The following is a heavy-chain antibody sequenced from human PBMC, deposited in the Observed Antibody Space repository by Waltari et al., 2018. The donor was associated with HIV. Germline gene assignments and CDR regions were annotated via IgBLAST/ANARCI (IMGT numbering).Heavy chain of an antibody. J-gene: IGHJ4*02. V-gene: IGHV3-30*01. Sequence: QVQLVDSGGGVVQPGRSLRLSCAASGFTFRNYAMHWVRQAPGKGLEWGAVISYDGNEKYYADSVKGRFTISRGNSRNTLFLQMNSLRAEDTAVYYCARGRGGPDYWGQGTLVTVSS. CDR3: ARGRGGPDY. CDR2: ISYDGNEK. D-gene: IGHD3-10*01. CDR1: GFTFRNYA.